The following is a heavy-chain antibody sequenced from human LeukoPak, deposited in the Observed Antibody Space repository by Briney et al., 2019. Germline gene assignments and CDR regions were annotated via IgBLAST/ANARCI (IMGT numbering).Heavy chain of an antibody. J-gene: IGHJ4*02. V-gene: IGHV3-15*01. CDR2: IKSKTDGGTT. Sequence: SGGSLRLSCAASGFTFSNAWMSWVRQAQGKGLEWVGRIKSKTDGGTTDYAAPVKGRFTISRDDSKNTLYLQMNSLKTEDTAVYYCTTGITMVRGVIHLIDYWGQGTLVTVSS. CDR1: GFTFSNAW. D-gene: IGHD3-10*01. CDR3: TTGITMVRGVIHLIDY.